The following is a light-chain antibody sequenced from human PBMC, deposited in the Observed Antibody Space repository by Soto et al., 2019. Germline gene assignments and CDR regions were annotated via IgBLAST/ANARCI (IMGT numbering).Light chain of an antibody. CDR3: CSYAGTNRPL. CDR1: SSDVGGYNY. V-gene: IGLV2-8*01. Sequence: QSALTQPPSASGSPGQSVTISCTGTSSDVGGYNYVSWYQQHPGKAPKLLIYEVTTRSSGVPDRFSGSKSGNTASLTVSGLQAEDEADYYCCSYAGTNRPLFGGGTKVTVL. J-gene: IGLJ3*02. CDR2: EVT.